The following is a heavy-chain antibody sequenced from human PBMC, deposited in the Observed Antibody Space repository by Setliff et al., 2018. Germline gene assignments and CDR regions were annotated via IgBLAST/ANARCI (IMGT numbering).Heavy chain of an antibody. CDR1: EITLSKNW. CDR2: IKQDGSEN. D-gene: IGHD6-19*01. J-gene: IGHJ4*02. V-gene: IGHV3-7*01. Sequence: GGSLRLSCVASEITLSKNWMTWVRQAPGKGLEWVANIKQDGSENYYADSVKGRFTISRDEAKNSLYLQMNSLRTEDTAVYYCARSAVAVPGQFYFDNWGQGTQVTVSS. CDR3: ARSAVAVPGQFYFDN.